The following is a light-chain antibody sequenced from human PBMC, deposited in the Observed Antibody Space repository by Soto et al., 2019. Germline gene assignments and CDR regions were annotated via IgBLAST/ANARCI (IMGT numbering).Light chain of an antibody. Sequence: DIQMTQSPSSLSASVGDRVTITCQASQDISNYLNWYQQKPGKAPKLLIYDASNLETGVPSRFSGSGSGTDFTFTISSLQPEDIATYSCQQYDNLPPGEFTFGPGTKVDIK. CDR3: QQYDNLPPGEFT. J-gene: IGKJ3*01. V-gene: IGKV1-33*01. CDR1: QDISNY. CDR2: DAS.